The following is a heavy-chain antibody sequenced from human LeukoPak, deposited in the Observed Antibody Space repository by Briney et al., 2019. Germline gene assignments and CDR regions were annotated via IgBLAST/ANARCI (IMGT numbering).Heavy chain of an antibody. CDR3: ATEYGSSWTYWYFDL. CDR1: GGSITSDKNY. D-gene: IGHD6-13*01. J-gene: IGHJ2*01. V-gene: IGHV4-61*02. Sequence: SQTLSLTCTVSGGSITSDKNYWSWLRQPAGKGLEWIGRVYATGSTKYNPSLEGRVTISVDTSTNPFSLNLGAVTAADTAVYYCATEYGSSWTYWYFDLWGRGTLVTVSS. CDR2: VYATGST.